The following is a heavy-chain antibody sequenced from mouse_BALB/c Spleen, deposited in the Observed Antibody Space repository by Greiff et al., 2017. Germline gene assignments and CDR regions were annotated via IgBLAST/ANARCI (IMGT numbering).Heavy chain of an antibody. CDR1: GFTFSSYA. CDR3: AREDTTVVARAMDY. CDR2: ISSGGST. J-gene: IGHJ4*01. D-gene: IGHD1-1*01. V-gene: IGHV5-6-5*01. Sequence: DVKLVESGGGLVKPGGSLKLSCAASGFTFSSYAMSWVRQTPEKRLEWVASISSGGSTYYPDSVKGRFTISRDNARNILYLQMSSLRSEDTAMYYCAREDTTVVARAMDYWGQGTSVTVSS.